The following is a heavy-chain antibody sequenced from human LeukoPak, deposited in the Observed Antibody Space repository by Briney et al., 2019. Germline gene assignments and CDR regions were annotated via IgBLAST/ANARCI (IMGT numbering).Heavy chain of an antibody. Sequence: KPSETLSLTCTVSGGPLSSSSYYWGWIRQPPGKGLEWIGSIYYSGSTYYSPSLKSRVTISVDPSKHQFSLRLSSVTAADTAVYYGARSDFWSGQGFDPWGQGTLVTVSS. J-gene: IGHJ5*02. CDR2: IYYSGST. CDR1: GGPLSSSSYY. CDR3: ARSDFWSGQGFDP. V-gene: IGHV4-39*01. D-gene: IGHD3-3*01.